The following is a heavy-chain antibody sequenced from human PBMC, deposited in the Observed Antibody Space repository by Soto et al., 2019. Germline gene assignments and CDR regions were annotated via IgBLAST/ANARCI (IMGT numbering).Heavy chain of an antibody. CDR2: INPNSGGT. V-gene: IGHV1-2*04. J-gene: IGHJ6*02. Sequence: GASVKVSCKASGYTFTGYYMHWVRQAPGQGLEWMGWINPNSGGTNYAQKLQGWVTMTRDTSISTAYMELSRLRSDDTAVYYCARDTPKRWGMDVWGQGTTVTVSS. D-gene: IGHD7-27*01. CDR3: ARDTPKRWGMDV. CDR1: GYTFTGYY.